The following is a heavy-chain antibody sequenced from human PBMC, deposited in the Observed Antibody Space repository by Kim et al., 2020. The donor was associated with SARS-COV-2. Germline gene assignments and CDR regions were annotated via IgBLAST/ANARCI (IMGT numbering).Heavy chain of an antibody. J-gene: IGHJ4*02. CDR1: GFTFDDYA. CDR2: ISWNSGSI. Sequence: GGSLRLSCAASGFTFDDYAMHWVRQAPGKGLEWVSGISWNSGSIGYADSVKGRFTISRDNAKNSLYLQMNSLRAEDTALYYCAKEIGGTIAVMYFDYWGQGTLVTVSS. V-gene: IGHV3-9*01. CDR3: AKEIGGTIAVMYFDY. D-gene: IGHD6-19*01.